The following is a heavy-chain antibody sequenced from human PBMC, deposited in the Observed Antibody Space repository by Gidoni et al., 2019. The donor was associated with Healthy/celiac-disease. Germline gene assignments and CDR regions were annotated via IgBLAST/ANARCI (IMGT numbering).Heavy chain of an antibody. J-gene: IGHJ6*02. Sequence: QVQLVESGGGVVQPGRSLRLSCAASGFTFIRYGMHWVRPAPGKGLEWVAVIWYDGSNKYYADSVKGRFTISRDNSKNTLYLQMNSLRAEDTAVYYCARVDSSSWYYYGMDVWGQGTTVTVSS. CDR3: ARVDSSSWYYYGMDV. D-gene: IGHD6-13*01. CDR2: IWYDGSNK. V-gene: IGHV3-33*01. CDR1: GFTFIRYG.